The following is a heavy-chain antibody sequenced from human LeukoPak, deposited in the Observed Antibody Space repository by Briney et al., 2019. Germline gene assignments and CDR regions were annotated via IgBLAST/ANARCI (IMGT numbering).Heavy chain of an antibody. CDR2: INHSGST. Sequence: PSETLSLTCAVYGGSFSGYYWSWIRQPPGKGLEWIGEINHSGSTNYNPSLKSRVTISVDTSKNQFSLKLSSVTAADTAVYYCALKDYDILTGNHSWGQGTLVTVSS. CDR1: GGSFSGYY. J-gene: IGHJ4*02. CDR3: ALKDYDILTGNHS. D-gene: IGHD3-9*01. V-gene: IGHV4-34*01.